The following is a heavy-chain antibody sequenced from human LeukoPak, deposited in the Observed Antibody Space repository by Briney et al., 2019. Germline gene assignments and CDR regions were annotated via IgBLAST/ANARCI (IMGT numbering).Heavy chain of an antibody. Sequence: GASVKVSCKASGYTFTSYDINWVRQATGQGLEWMGWMNPNSGNTGYAQKFQGRVTMTRNTSISTAYMELSSLRSEDTAVYYCARSNPILIRRKYYYGSGSNSRHMDVWGKGTTVTISS. CDR2: MNPNSGNT. V-gene: IGHV1-8*01. D-gene: IGHD3-10*01. CDR3: ARSNPILIRRKYYYGSGSNSRHMDV. J-gene: IGHJ6*03. CDR1: GYTFTSYD.